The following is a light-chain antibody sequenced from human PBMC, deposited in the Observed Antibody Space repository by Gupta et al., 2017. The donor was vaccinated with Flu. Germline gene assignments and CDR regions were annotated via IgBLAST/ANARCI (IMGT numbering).Light chain of an antibody. J-gene: IGKJ2*01. CDR2: AAS. CDR3: QQSDSTMYT. Sequence: DIQMTQSPSSLSASVGDRVTITCRASQTISIYLNWYQQKPGKAPKFLIYAASSLQSGVPSRFSGSGSGTDFTLTISKLQPEDFATYYCQQSDSTMYTFGQGTKVEI. CDR1: QTISIY. V-gene: IGKV1-39*01.